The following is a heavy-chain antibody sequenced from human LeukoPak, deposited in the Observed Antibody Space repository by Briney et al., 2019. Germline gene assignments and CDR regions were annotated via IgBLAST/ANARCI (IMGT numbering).Heavy chain of an antibody. CDR2: IKRKGDDGTI. J-gene: IGHJ4*02. CDR3: TAGTGRSDFDY. CDR1: GFTFSNAW. Sequence: GGSLRLSCAASGFTFSNAWMSWVRQAPGRGLEWVGRIKRKGDDGTIDYAAPVKGRLSVSRDDSKNMLYLQMNSLKSEATAVYYCTAGTGRSDFDYWGQGTLVTVSS. V-gene: IGHV3-15*01. D-gene: IGHD3/OR15-3a*01.